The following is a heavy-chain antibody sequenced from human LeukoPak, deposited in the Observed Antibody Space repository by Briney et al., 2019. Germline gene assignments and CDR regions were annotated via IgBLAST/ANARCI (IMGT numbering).Heavy chain of an antibody. CDR1: GFPFSSYS. Sequence: GGSLRLSCAASGFPFSSYSMNWVRQAPGKGLEWVSSISTSSIYIYYADSVRGRFTISRDNAKNSLYLQMNSLRAEDTAVYSCARGADGVSSNSRGWFDPWGQGTLVTVSS. D-gene: IGHD2-15*01. J-gene: IGHJ5*02. CDR3: ARGADGVSSNSRGWFDP. V-gene: IGHV3-21*01. CDR2: ISTSSIYI.